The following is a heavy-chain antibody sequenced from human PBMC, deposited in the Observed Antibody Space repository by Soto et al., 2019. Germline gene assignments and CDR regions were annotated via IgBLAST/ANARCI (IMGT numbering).Heavy chain of an antibody. J-gene: IGHJ4*02. CDR3: ARYARTTVVTQRVDY. Sequence: PGGSLRLSCAASGFTFSDYYMSWFRQAAGKGLEWVSYISSSGSTIYYADSVKGRFTISRDNAKNSLYLQMNSLRAEDTAVYYCARYARTTVVTQRVDYWGQGTLVTVSS. V-gene: IGHV3-11*01. CDR2: ISSSGSTI. CDR1: GFTFSDYY. D-gene: IGHD4-17*01.